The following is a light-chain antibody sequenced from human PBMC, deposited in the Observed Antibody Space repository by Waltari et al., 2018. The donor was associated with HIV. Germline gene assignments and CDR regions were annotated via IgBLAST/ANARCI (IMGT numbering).Light chain of an antibody. CDR1: QSVRSTY. CDR2: AAS. CDR3: QQYGSSPIT. J-gene: IGKJ5*01. Sequence: EIVLTQSPGTLSLSPGERATLSCRASQSVRSTYLAWYQQKPGQAPRLLISAASSRATGIPDRFSGSGSGTDFTLTISRLEPEDCAVYYCQQYGSSPITFGQGTRLEIK. V-gene: IGKV3-20*01.